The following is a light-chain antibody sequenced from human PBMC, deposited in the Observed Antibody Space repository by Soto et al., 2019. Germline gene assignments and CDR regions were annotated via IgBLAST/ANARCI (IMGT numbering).Light chain of an antibody. CDR2: GAS. CDR3: QQYGSSPFT. CDR1: QSVSSSY. J-gene: IGKJ3*01. Sequence: EIVLTQSPGTLPLSPGERATLSCRASQSVSSSYLAWYQQKPGQAPRLLIYGASSRATGIPDRFSGSGSGTDFTLTISRLEPEDFAVYYCQQYGSSPFTFGPGTKVYIK. V-gene: IGKV3-20*01.